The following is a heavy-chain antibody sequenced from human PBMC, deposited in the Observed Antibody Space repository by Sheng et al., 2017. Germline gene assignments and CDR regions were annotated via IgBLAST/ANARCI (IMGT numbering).Heavy chain of an antibody. D-gene: IGHD3-3*01. CDR3: AREPRPDPHFGVAHYYYYYMDV. V-gene: IGHV1-69*08. Sequence: QVQLVQSGAEVKKPGSSVKVSCKASGGTFSSYTISWVRQAPGQGLEWMGRIIPILGIANYAQKFQGRVTITADKSTSTAYMELSSLRSEDTAVYYCAREPRPDPHFGVAHYYYYYMDVWGKGTTVTVSS. CDR1: GGTFSSYT. J-gene: IGHJ6*03. CDR2: IIPILGIA.